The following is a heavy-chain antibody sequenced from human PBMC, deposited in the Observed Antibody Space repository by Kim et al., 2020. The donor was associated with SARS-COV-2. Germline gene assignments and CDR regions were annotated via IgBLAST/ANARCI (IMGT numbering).Heavy chain of an antibody. Sequence: SETLSLTCTVSGGSISSGGYYWSWIRQHPGKGLEWIGYIYYSGSTYYNPSLKSRVTISVDTSKNQFSLKLSSVIAADTAVYYCARARGGTMIVVVIGAFDIWGQGTMVTVSS. D-gene: IGHD3-22*01. J-gene: IGHJ3*02. CDR3: ARARGGTMIVVVIGAFDI. V-gene: IGHV4-31*03. CDR1: GGSISSGGYY. CDR2: IYYSGST.